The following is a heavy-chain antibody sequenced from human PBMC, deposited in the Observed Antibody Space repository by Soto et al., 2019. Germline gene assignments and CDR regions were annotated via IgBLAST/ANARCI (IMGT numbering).Heavy chain of an antibody. Sequence: SETLSLTCTVSGGSISSYYWSWIRQPPGKGLEWIGYIYYSGSTNYNPSLKSRVTISVDTSKNQFSLKLSSVTAADTAVYYCARGSADYVWGSYPQPERYFDYWGQGTLVTVSS. CDR1: GGSISSYY. CDR2: IYYSGST. V-gene: IGHV4-59*01. CDR3: ARGSADYVWGSYPQPERYFDY. D-gene: IGHD3-16*02. J-gene: IGHJ4*02.